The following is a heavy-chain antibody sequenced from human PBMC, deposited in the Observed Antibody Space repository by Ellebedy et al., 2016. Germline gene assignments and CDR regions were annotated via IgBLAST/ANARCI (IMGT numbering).Heavy chain of an antibody. CDR2: IIPIFGTA. J-gene: IGHJ5*02. D-gene: IGHD2-15*01. Sequence: SVKVSXXASVGTFSSYAISWVRQAPGQGFEWMGGIIPIFGTANYAQKFQGRVTITADESTSTAYMELSSLRSEDTAVYYCAREDCSGGSCYFAGSWFDPWGQGTLVTVSS. CDR1: VGTFSSYA. CDR3: AREDCSGGSCYFAGSWFDP. V-gene: IGHV1-69*13.